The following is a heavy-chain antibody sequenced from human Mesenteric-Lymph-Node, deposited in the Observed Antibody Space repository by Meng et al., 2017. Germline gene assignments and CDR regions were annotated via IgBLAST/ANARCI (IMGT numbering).Heavy chain of an antibody. CDR1: GGSISSGDYY. CDR3: ARVGWRQWSFDL. V-gene: IGHV4-30-4*01. Sequence: QLHQWGPGLLKPSQTLSLTCTVSGGSISSGDYYWSWIRQPPGKGLELIGHIYYSGSTSYNPSLKSRVTISVDTSNNQFSLKLSSVTAADTAVYYCARVGWRQWSFDLWGRGTLVTVSS. J-gene: IGHJ2*01. CDR2: IYYSGST. D-gene: IGHD5-18*01.